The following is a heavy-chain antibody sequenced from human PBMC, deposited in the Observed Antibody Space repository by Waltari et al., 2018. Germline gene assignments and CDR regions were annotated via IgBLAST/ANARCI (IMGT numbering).Heavy chain of an antibody. CDR1: GYTFTRYW. D-gene: IGHD5-18*01. CDR2: IYPGDSNT. V-gene: IGHV5-51*01. J-gene: IGHJ4*02. CDR3: ARQPLHSYGTRHFDY. Sequence: EVQLVQSGAEVKKPGESLKISCEGSGYTFTRYWIGWVRQMPGKGLEWMGVIYPGDSNTSYSPAFQGKVTISAEKSISTAYLQWSSLKASDTAMYFCARQPLHSYGTRHFDYWGQGTLVTVSS.